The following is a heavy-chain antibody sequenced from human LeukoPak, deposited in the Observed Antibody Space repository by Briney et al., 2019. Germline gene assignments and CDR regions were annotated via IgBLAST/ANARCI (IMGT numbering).Heavy chain of an antibody. J-gene: IGHJ4*01. CDR2: IRYDGTDK. V-gene: IGHV3-30*02. CDR1: GFTFSSFG. CDR3: APRVVVITAPFDY. D-gene: IGHD2-21*01. Sequence: AGGSLRLSCAASGFTFSSFGMHWVRQAPGKGLEWVAFIRYDGTDKYYADSVKGRFTISRDNSKNTLYLQMNSLRPEDTAVYYCAPRVVVITAPFDYWGHGTLVTVSS.